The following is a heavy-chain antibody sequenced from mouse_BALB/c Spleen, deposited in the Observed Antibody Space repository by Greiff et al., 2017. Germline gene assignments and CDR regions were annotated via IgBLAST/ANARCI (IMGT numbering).Heavy chain of an antibody. Sequence: QVQLKESGAELVRPGSSVKISCKASGYAFSSYWMNWVKQRPGQGLEWIGQIYPGDGDTNYNGKFKGKATLTADKSSSTAYMQLSSLTSEDSAVYFCARSGTYSSFFAYWGQGTLVTVSA. CDR1: GYAFSSYW. V-gene: IGHV1-80*01. CDR2: IYPGDGDT. D-gene: IGHD1-1*01. J-gene: IGHJ3*01. CDR3: ARSGTYSSFFAY.